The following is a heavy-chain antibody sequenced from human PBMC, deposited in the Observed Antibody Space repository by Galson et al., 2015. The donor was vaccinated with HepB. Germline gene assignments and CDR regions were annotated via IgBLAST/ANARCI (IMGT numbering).Heavy chain of an antibody. D-gene: IGHD7-27*01. V-gene: IGHV1-18*04. CDR3: ARALLWGRSLYYYYMDV. J-gene: IGHJ6*03. CDR2: ISAYNGNT. CDR1: GYTFTSYG. Sequence: SCKASGYTFTSYGISWVRQAPGQGLEWMGWISAYNGNTNYAQKLQGRVTMTTDTSTSTAYMELRSLRSDDTAVYYCARALLWGRSLYYYYMDVWGKGTTVTVSS.